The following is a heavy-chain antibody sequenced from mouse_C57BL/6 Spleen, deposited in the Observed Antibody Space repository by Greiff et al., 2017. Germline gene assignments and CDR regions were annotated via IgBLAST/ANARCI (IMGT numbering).Heavy chain of an antibody. D-gene: IGHD2-12*01. CDR3: ARDYDNGVDY. Sequence: EVKLLESGPGLVKPSQSLSLTCSVSGYSITSGYYWNWIRQFPGHKLEWMGYISYDGSNNYNPSLKNRISITRDTSKNQFFLKLNSVTTEDTATYYCARDYDNGVDYWGQGTTLTVSS. CDR1: GYSITSGYY. J-gene: IGHJ2*01. V-gene: IGHV3-6*01. CDR2: ISYDGSN.